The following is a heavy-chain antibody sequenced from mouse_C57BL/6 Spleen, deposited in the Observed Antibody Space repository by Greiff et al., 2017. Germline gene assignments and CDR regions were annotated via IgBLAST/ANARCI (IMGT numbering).Heavy chain of an antibody. CDR2: INPSSGYT. V-gene: IGHV1-7*01. J-gene: IGHJ4*01. D-gene: IGHD1-1*01. Sequence: VQLQQSGAELAKPGASVKLSCKASGYTFTSYWMHWVKQRPGQGLEWIGYINPSSGYTKYNQKFKDKATLTADKSSSTAYMQLSSLTYEDSAVXYCAITTVVATNARDYWGQGTSVTVSS. CDR3: AITTVVATNARDY. CDR1: GYTFTSYW.